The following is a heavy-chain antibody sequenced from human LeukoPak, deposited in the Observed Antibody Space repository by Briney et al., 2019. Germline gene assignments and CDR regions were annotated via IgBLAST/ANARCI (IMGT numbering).Heavy chain of an antibody. CDR2: INPNGGGT. Sequence: GASVKVSCKPSGYTFTDYHIHWVRQAPGQGLEWMGWINPNGGGTNYAQSFQGRVTLTSDTSIRTTYMELSGLRSDDTAVYYCVRRGGAFFDYWGQGTLVTVSS. CDR1: GYTFTDYH. J-gene: IGHJ4*02. D-gene: IGHD6-25*01. V-gene: IGHV1-2*02. CDR3: VRRGGAFFDY.